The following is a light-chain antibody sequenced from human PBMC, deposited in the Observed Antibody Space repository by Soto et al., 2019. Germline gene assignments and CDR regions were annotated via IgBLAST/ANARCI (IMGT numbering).Light chain of an antibody. V-gene: IGLV3-21*04. J-gene: IGLJ1*01. CDR3: QVWDNGSDRYV. CDR1: SIGSKS. CDR2: YDN. Sequence: SYELTQSPSVSVAPGKTAMITCGGNSIGSKSVHWYQQKPGQAPVLVIFYDNDRPSGIPERFSGSNSGNTATLTISRVEAGDEDDYYCQVWDNGSDRYVFGTGTKLTVL.